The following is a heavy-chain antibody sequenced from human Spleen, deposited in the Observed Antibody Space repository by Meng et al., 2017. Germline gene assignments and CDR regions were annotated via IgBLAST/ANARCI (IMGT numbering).Heavy chain of an antibody. CDR3: ARNGAYCLDS. V-gene: IGHV4-4*02. CDR2: IYQSGST. CDR1: GGSISSSNW. D-gene: IGHD2-21*01. J-gene: IGHJ4*02. Sequence: QVQLQESGPGLVKRSGTLSLTCVVAGGSISSSNWWSWVRQPPGKGLQWIGEIYQSGSTSSYNPSLRSRVTMSLDTSRNQISLMLTSVTAADTAVYYCARNGAYCLDSWGQGTLVTASS.